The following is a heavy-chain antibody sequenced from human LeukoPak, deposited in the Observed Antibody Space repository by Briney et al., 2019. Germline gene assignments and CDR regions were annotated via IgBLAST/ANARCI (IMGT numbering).Heavy chain of an antibody. CDR1: HYSINSGYY. Sequence: SETLSLTCTVSHYSINSGYYWGWIRQPPGKRLEWIASIHSSGTTYYNPTLKGRLTISVDTSKNQISLNLTSVTAADAAVYYCARQEWDSDAWYYFDFWGRGTLVTVSS. J-gene: IGHJ4*02. D-gene: IGHD1-26*01. CDR2: IHSSGTT. V-gene: IGHV4-38-2*02. CDR3: ARQEWDSDAWYYFDF.